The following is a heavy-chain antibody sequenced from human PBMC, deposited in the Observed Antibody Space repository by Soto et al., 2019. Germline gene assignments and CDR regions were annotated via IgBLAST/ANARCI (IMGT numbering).Heavy chain of an antibody. CDR1: GYSFTTYG. Sequence: ASVKVSCKTSGYSFTTYGISWVRQAPGQGLEWMGWISGYNGNTNYAQKLKGRLTMTTDTSTSTAYMELRSLTSDDTAVYYCEREGPAPYYYYGMDVWGQGTKVTVSS. J-gene: IGHJ6*02. V-gene: IGHV1-18*01. CDR2: ISGYNGNT. CDR3: EREGPAPYYYYGMDV.